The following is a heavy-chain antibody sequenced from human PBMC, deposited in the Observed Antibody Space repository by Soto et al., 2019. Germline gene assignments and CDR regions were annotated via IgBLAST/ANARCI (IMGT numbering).Heavy chain of an antibody. D-gene: IGHD2-2*01. V-gene: IGHV1-46*02. CDR1: GYTFNSYY. CDR2: INPSGGST. Sequence: GASVKVSSKASGYTFNSYYMQWVRQDPGQGLEWMGIINPSGGSTSYAQKFQGRVTMTRDTSTSTVYMELSSLRSEDTAVYYCARESIVGSVGYCSSTSCQGLPDYWGQGTQVTVSS. CDR3: ARESIVGSVGYCSSTSCQGLPDY. J-gene: IGHJ4*02.